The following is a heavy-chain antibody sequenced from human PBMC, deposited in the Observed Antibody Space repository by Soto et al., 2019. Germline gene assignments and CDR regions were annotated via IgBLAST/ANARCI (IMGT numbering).Heavy chain of an antibody. J-gene: IGHJ4*02. D-gene: IGHD3-3*01. CDR3: ARIGGTIFGVVIIRAYFDY. CDR1: GGSFSVYY. CDR2: INHSGST. V-gene: IGHV4-34*01. Sequence: PSETLSLTCAVYGGSFSVYYWSWIRQPPGKGLEWIGEINHSGSTNYNPSLKSRVTISVDTSKNQFSLKLSSVTAADTAVYYCARIGGTIFGVVIIRAYFDYWGQGTLVTVSS.